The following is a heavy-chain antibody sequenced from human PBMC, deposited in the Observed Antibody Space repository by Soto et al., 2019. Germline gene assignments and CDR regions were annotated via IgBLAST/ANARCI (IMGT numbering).Heavy chain of an antibody. CDR1: GGTFSSYA. V-gene: IGHV1-69*06. D-gene: IGHD2-15*01. CDR3: AMGEPGVVVVAAYDAFDI. CDR2: IIPIFGTA. J-gene: IGHJ3*02. Sequence: QVQLVQSGAEVKKPGSSVKVYCKASGGTFSSYAISWVRQAPGQGLEWMGGIIPIFGTANYAQKFQGRVTITADKSTSTAYMELSSLRSEDTAVYYCAMGEPGVVVVAAYDAFDIWGQGTMVTVSS.